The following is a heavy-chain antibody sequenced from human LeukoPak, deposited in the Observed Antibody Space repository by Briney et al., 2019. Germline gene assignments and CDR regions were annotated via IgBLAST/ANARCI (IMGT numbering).Heavy chain of an antibody. CDR1: GGSFSGYY. CDR3: ARPLTPYYYDSSDNDAFDI. D-gene: IGHD3-22*01. Sequence: PSETLSLTCAVYGGSFSGYYWSWIRQPPGKGLEWIGEVNHSGSTNYNPSLKSRVTISVDTSKNQFSLKLSSVTAADTAVYYCARPLTPYYYDSSDNDAFDIWGQGTMVTVSS. V-gene: IGHV4-34*01. J-gene: IGHJ3*02. CDR2: VNHSGST.